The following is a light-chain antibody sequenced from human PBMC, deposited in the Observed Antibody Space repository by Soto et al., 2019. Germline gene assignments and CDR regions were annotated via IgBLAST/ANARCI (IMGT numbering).Light chain of an antibody. CDR1: QGISSW. Sequence: DIQMTQSPSTLSASVGDRVTITCRASQGISSWLAWYQQKPGKAPRLLIYKASTLESGVPSRFSGSGSGTDFTLTISSLQPDDFATYYCQQYSTYWTFGQGTKVDIK. CDR3: QQYSTYWT. V-gene: IGKV1-5*03. CDR2: KAS. J-gene: IGKJ1*01.